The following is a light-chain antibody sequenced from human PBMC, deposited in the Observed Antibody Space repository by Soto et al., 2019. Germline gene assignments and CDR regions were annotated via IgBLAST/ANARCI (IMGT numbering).Light chain of an antibody. CDR1: QTLVYSTGSTF. CDR3: MQGTHEPFT. V-gene: IGKV2-30*01. Sequence: DVVMTQSPLSLSVTLGQPASISCRSTQTLVYSTGSTFLNWFQQRPGQSPRRLIYQVSNRDSGVPDRFSGSGSGTNFTLRISSVEAEDVATYYCMQGTHEPFTFGGGTKV. CDR2: QVS. J-gene: IGKJ4*01.